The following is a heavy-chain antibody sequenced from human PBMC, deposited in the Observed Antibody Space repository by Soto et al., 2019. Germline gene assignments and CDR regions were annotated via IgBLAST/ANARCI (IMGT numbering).Heavy chain of an antibody. V-gene: IGHV1-69*13. J-gene: IGHJ6*03. Sequence: GASVKVSCKASGGTFSSYAISWVRQAPGQGLEWMGGIIPIFGTANYAQKFQGRVTITADEATSTAYMELSSLRSEDTAVYYCARGAGYCTNGVCYTGYYYYYMDVWGKGTTVTVSS. CDR1: GGTFSSYA. CDR2: IIPIFGTA. CDR3: ARGAGYCTNGVCYTGYYYYYMDV. D-gene: IGHD2-8*01.